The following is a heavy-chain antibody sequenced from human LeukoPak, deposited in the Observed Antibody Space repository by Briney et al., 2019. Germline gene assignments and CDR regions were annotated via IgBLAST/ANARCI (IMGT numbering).Heavy chain of an antibody. V-gene: IGHV1-8*01. D-gene: IGHD4-17*01. Sequence: ASVKVSCKASGYTFTTSDINWVRQAPGQGLQWMGWMNPNSGNTVYAQEFQGRVTMTRNTPINTAYMELSSLRYEDTGVYYCARRRLMMTTVTYDAFDIWGQGTMVTVSS. J-gene: IGHJ3*02. CDR1: GYTFTTSD. CDR3: ARRRLMMTTVTYDAFDI. CDR2: MNPNSGNT.